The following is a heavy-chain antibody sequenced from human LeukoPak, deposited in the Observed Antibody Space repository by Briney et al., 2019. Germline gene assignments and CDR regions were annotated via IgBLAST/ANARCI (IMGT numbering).Heavy chain of an antibody. J-gene: IGHJ6*03. CDR3: ARMRCSSTSCYTHYYYYYMDV. CDR2: IYHSGST. D-gene: IGHD2-2*02. Sequence: SETLSLTCAVSGYSISSGYYWGWIRQPPGNGLEWIGSIYHSGSTYYNPSLKSRVAISVDTSKNQFSLKLSSVTAADTAVYYCARMRCSSTSCYTHYYYYYMDVWGKGTTVTVSS. CDR1: GYSISSGYY. V-gene: IGHV4-38-2*01.